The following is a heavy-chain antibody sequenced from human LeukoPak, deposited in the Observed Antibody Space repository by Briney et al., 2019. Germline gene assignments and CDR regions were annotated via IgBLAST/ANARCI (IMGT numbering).Heavy chain of an antibody. CDR1: GFTFRGCS. D-gene: IGHD5-12*01. CDR2: ISSSSSYI. V-gene: IGHV3-21*01. CDR3: ARDRFEFGYSGYLDS. Sequence: SGGSLRLSCAASGFTFRGCSVHWVRQAPGKGLEWVSSISSSSSYIYYADSVKGRFTISRDNAKNSLYLQMNSLRAEDTAVYYCARDRFEFGYSGYLDSWGQGTLVTVSS. J-gene: IGHJ4*02.